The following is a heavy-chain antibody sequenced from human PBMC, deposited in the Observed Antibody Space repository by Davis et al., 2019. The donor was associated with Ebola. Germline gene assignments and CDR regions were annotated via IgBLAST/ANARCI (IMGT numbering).Heavy chain of an antibody. Sequence: ASVKVSCKASGYTFTGYYMHWVRQAPGQGLEWMGWINPNSGGTNYAQKFQGWVTMTRDTSISTAYMELSRLRSDDTAVYYCARDGVVVPAAPTAYWGQGTLVTVSS. J-gene: IGHJ4*02. CDR3: ARDGVVVPAAPTAY. D-gene: IGHD2-2*01. CDR1: GYTFTGYY. CDR2: INPNSGGT. V-gene: IGHV1-2*04.